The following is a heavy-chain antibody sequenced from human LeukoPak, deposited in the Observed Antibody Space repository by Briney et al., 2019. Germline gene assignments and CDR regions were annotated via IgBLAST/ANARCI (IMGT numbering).Heavy chain of an antibody. V-gene: IGHV5-51*01. CDR1: GYSFTSYW. D-gene: IGHD3-10*01. J-gene: IGHJ6*02. CDR2: IYPGDSDT. CDR3: ARHGSGSYKGPHYYYYGMDV. Sequence: GESLKISCKGSGYSFTSYWIAWVRQMPGKGLEWMGIIYPGDSDTRYSPSFQGQVTISADKSFNTAYLQWSSLKASDTAVYYCARHGSGSYKGPHYYYYGMDVWGQGTTVTVSS.